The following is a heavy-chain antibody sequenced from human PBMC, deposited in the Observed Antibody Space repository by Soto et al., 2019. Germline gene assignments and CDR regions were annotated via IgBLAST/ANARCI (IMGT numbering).Heavy chain of an antibody. Sequence: EVQLVESGGGLVKPGGSLRLSCAASGFTFSSYSMNWVRQAPGKGLEWVSSISSSSSGYIYYADSVKGRFTIYRDNAKNSLYLQMSSLRAEDTAVYYCARPPSGCSPNDYYYYMDVWGKGTTVIVSS. CDR2: ISSSSSGYI. J-gene: IGHJ6*03. D-gene: IGHD3-10*01. V-gene: IGHV3-21*01. CDR1: GFTFSSYS. CDR3: ARPPSGCSPNDYYYYMDV.